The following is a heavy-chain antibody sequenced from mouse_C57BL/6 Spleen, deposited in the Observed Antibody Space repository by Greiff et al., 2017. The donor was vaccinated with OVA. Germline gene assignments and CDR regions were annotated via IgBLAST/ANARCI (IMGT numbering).Heavy chain of an antibody. CDR3: ARYDGYYAMDY. CDR2: INPSNGGT. J-gene: IGHJ4*01. CDR1: GYTFTSYW. V-gene: IGHV1-53*01. D-gene: IGHD2-12*01. Sequence: VQLQPSWTELVKPGASVKLSCKASGYTFTSYWMHWVKQRPGQGLEWIGNINPSNGGTNYNEKFKSKATLTVDKSSSTAYMQLSSLTSEDSAVYYCARYDGYYAMDYWGQGTSVTVSS.